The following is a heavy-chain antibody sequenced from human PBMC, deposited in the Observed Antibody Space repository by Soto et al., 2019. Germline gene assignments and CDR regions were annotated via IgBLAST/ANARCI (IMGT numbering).Heavy chain of an antibody. CDR3: ATTGDKYDDFWSGYYHYYYYMDV. D-gene: IGHD3-3*01. CDR1: GFTFSSYA. Sequence: EVQLLESGGGLVQPGGSLRLSCAASGFTFSSYAMSWVRQAPGKGLEWVSAISGSGGSTYYADSVKGRFTISRDNSRNTLGLQMNCRGAEDTTVYYCATTGDKYDDFWSGYYHYYYYMDVWGKGTTVTVSS. CDR2: ISGSGGST. J-gene: IGHJ6*03. V-gene: IGHV3-23*01.